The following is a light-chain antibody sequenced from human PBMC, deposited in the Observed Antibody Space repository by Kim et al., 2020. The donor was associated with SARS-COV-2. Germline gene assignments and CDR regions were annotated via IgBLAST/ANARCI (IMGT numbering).Light chain of an antibody. CDR3: QQYEGTPRT. CDR1: QRISSNS. V-gene: IGKV3-20*01. CDR2: DAS. J-gene: IGKJ1*01. Sequence: EIVLTQSPGTLSLSPGDGATLSCGASQRISSNSLAWYQQKPGQAPKLLIYDASTRATGIPDRFSGSGSGTDFTLTITRLAPEDFAVYYCQQYEGTPRTFGQGTKVDIK.